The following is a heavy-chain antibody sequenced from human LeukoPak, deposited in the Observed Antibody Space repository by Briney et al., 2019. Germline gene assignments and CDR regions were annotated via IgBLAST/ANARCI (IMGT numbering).Heavy chain of an antibody. V-gene: IGHV3-53*01. CDR3: ASMGASPLV. CDR1: GFTFSSYA. J-gene: IGHJ4*02. CDR2: IYSGGNT. D-gene: IGHD1-26*01. Sequence: GGSLRLSCAASGFTFSSYAMSWVRQAPGKGLEWVSVIYSGGNTYYADSVKGRFTISRDNSKNTLYLQMNRLRAEDTAVCYCASMGASPLVGGQGSLVTVSS.